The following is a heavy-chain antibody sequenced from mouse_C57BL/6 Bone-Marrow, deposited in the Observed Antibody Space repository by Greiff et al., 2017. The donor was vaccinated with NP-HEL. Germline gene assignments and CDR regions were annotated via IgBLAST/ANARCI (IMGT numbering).Heavy chain of an antibody. V-gene: IGHV14-4*01. CDR1: GFNIKDDY. D-gene: IGHD1-1*01. Sequence: LKESGAELVRPGASVKLSCTASGFNIKDDYMHWVKQRPEQGLEWIGWIDPENGDTEYASKFQGKATITADTSSNTAYLQLSSLTSEDTAVYYCTTYYGRDFDYWGQGTTLTVSS. CDR2: IDPENGDT. J-gene: IGHJ2*01. CDR3: TTYYGRDFDY.